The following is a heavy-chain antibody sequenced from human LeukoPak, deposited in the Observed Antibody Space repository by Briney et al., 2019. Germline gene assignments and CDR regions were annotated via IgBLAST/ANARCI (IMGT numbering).Heavy chain of an antibody. CDR2: ISAYNGNT. J-gene: IGHJ3*02. V-gene: IGHV1-18*01. CDR1: GGTFSSYA. D-gene: IGHD6-19*01. CDR3: AHSSGWSGREAFDI. Sequence: ASVKVSCKASGGTFSSYAISWVRQAPGQGLEWMGWISAYNGNTNYAQKLQGRVTMTTDTSTSTAYMELRSLRSDDTAVYYCAHSSGWSGREAFDIWGQGTMVTVSS.